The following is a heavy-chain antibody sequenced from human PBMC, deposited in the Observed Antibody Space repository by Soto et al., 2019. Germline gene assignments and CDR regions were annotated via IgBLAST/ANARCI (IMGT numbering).Heavy chain of an antibody. CDR3: ARASIYCSGGSCKLIFDY. J-gene: IGHJ4*02. D-gene: IGHD2-15*01. Sequence: ASVKVSCKASGYTFTSYDINWVRHATGQGLEWMGWMNPNSGNTGYAQKFQGRVTMTRNTSISTAYMELSSLRSEGTAVYYCARASIYCSGGSCKLIFDYWGQGALVTSPQ. V-gene: IGHV1-8*01. CDR1: GYTFTSYD. CDR2: MNPNSGNT.